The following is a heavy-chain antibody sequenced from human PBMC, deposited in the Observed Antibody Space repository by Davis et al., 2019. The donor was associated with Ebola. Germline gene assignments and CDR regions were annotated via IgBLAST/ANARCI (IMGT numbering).Heavy chain of an antibody. D-gene: IGHD3-10*01. J-gene: IGHJ5*02. CDR1: GGSISSGGYY. CDR3: ARGVWFGEGNWFDP. CDR2: IYYSGST. Sequence: SETLSLTCTVSGGSISSGGYYWSWIRQHPGKGLEWIGYIYYSGSTYYNPSLTSRVTISVDTSKNQFSLKPSSVTAAATAVYYCARGVWFGEGNWFDPWGQGTLVTVSS. V-gene: IGHV4-31*03.